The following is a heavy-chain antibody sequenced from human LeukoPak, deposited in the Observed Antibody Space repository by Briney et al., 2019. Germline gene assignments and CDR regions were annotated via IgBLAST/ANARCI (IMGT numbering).Heavy chain of an antibody. J-gene: IGHJ6*02. V-gene: IGHV1-18*01. CDR3: ARRSSLWFGESYYDYYGMDV. CDR1: GYTFTSYG. Sequence: ASVKVSCKASGYTFTSYGISWVRQAPGQRLEWMGWISAYNGDTNYPQKLQGRLTMTIDTSTSTDYMELRSLRSDDTAVYYCARRSSLWFGESYYDYYGMDVWGQGTTVTVSS. CDR2: ISAYNGDT. D-gene: IGHD3-10*01.